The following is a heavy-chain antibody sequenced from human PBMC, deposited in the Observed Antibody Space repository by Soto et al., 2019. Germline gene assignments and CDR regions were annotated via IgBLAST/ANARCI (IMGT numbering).Heavy chain of an antibody. CDR3: ARSQGSSTSLEIYYYYYYGMDV. CDR2: IIPISDTT. D-gene: IGHD2-2*01. Sequence: QVQLVQSGAEVKKPGSSVKVSCKASGGTFSSYAISWVRQAPGQGLEWMGGIIPISDTTNYAQKFRGRVTITADESKSTADMELSSLSSEDTAVYYCARSQGSSTSLEIYYYYYYGMDVWGQGTTVTVSS. CDR1: GGTFSSYA. J-gene: IGHJ6*02. V-gene: IGHV1-69*01.